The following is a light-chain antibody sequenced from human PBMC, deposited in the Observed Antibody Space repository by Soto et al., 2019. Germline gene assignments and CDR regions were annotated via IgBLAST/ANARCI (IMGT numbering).Light chain of an antibody. CDR3: LLCYSGPGV. Sequence: QTVVTQEPSLTVSPGGTVTLTCGSSTGVVSSFHYPYWFQQKPGQAPRTLIYDTSEKHSWTPARFSGSLRGGKAALTLSGALPEDEAENYCLLCYSGPGVFGGGTKLTVL. J-gene: IGLJ2*01. CDR1: TGVVSSFHY. V-gene: IGLV7-46*01. CDR2: DTS.